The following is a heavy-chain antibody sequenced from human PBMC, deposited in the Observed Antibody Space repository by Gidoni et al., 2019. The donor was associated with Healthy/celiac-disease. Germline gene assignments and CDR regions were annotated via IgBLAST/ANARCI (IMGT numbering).Heavy chain of an antibody. Sequence: QVQLVQSGAEVKKPGASVTVSCKASGYTFTSYAMHWVRQAPGQRLEWMGWINAGNGNTKYSQKFQGRVTITRDTSASTAYMELSSLRSEDTAVYYCASQGSIRSSSGWYYFDYWGQGTLVTVSS. CDR3: ASQGSIRSSSGWYYFDY. V-gene: IGHV1-3*01. D-gene: IGHD6-19*01. CDR2: INAGNGNT. J-gene: IGHJ4*02. CDR1: GYTFTSYA.